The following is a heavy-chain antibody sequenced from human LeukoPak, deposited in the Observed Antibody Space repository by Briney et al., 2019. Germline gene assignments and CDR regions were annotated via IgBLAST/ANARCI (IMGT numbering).Heavy chain of an antibody. J-gene: IGHJ5*02. CDR1: GYTFTSYD. CDR3: ARAPPMIGVWFDP. D-gene: IGHD3-22*01. Sequence: GASVKVSCTASGYTFTSYDINWVRQATGQGLEWMGWMNPNSGNTGYAQKFQGRVTMTRNTSISTAYMELSSLRSEDTAVYYCARAPPMIGVWFDPWGQGTLVTVSS. CDR2: MNPNSGNT. V-gene: IGHV1-8*01.